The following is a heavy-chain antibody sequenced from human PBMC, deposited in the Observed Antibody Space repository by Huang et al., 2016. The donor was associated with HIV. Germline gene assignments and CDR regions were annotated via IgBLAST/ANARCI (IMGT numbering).Heavy chain of an antibody. V-gene: IGHV4-59*11. D-gene: IGHD3-9*01. CDR3: ARATSYFYDSDGYYFDY. Sequence: QVQLRESGPGLVKPSETLSLLCIVSVGSISSHHWSWMRQSPGKGLAWIGHIYYSGSTNYNPSLESRLTISLDTSKNELSLKLSSVTAADTAIYYCARATSYFYDSDGYYFDYWGQGTLVTVSS. CDR1: VGSISSHH. J-gene: IGHJ4*02. CDR2: IYYSGST.